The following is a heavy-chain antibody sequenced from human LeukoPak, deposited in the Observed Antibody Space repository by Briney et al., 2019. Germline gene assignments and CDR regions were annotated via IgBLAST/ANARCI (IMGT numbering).Heavy chain of an antibody. D-gene: IGHD1-26*01. V-gene: IGHV1-2*02. CDR3: ARYSGSYRYCDY. J-gene: IGHJ4*02. Sequence: GASVKVSCKASGYTFTGYYMHWVRQAPGQGLEWMGWINPNSGGADYAQKFQGRVTMTRDTSISTAYMELSRLTSDDTAVYYCARYSGSYRYCDYWGQGTLVTVSS. CDR2: INPNSGGA. CDR1: GYTFTGYY.